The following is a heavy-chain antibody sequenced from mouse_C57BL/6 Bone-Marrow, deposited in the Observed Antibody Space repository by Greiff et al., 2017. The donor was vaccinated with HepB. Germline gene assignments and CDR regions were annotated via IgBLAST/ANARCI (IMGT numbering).Heavy chain of an antibody. CDR1: GYTFTSYW. D-gene: IGHD1-1*01. CDR2: IDPSDSET. Sequence: VQLQQPGAELVRPGSSVKLSCKASGYTFTSYWMHWVKQRPIQGLEWIGNIDPSDSETHYNQKFKDKATLTVEKSSSTAYMQLSSLTSEDSAVYYCARRITTVVAKPSYWYFDVWGTGTTVTVSS. J-gene: IGHJ1*03. CDR3: ARRITTVVAKPSYWYFDV. V-gene: IGHV1-52*01.